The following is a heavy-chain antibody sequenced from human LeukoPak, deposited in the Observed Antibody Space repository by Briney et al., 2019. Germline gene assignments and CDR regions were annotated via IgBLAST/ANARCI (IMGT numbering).Heavy chain of an antibody. CDR2: ISYSMTT. J-gene: IGHJ4*02. D-gene: IGHD6-6*01. Sequence: SETLSLTCSVSGGSLSSSDYYWGWIRQSPGRGLEWIGSISYSMTTYYDPSLKSRVTISVDTSKNRFSLKPTSVTAADTAVYYCARDSKETMYSSSSGFDYWGLGALVTVSS. CDR3: ARDSKETMYSSSSGFDY. V-gene: IGHV4-39*07. CDR1: GGSLSSSDYY.